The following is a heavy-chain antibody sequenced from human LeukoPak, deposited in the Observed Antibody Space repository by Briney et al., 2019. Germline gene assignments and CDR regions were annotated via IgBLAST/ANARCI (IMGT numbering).Heavy chain of an antibody. V-gene: IGHV4-39*07. CDR2: IYYSGST. J-gene: IGHJ4*02. Sequence: SETLSLTCTVSGGSISSSSYYWGWIRQPPGKGLEWIGSIYYSGSTYYNPSLKSRVTISVDTSKNLFSLKLSSVTAADTAVYYCARDGSRNYYDSSGTADYWGQGTLVTVSS. D-gene: IGHD3-22*01. CDR1: GGSISSSSYY. CDR3: ARDGSRNYYDSSGTADY.